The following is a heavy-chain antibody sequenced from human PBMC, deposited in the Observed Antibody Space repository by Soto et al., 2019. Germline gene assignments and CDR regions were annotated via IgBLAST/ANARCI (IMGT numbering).Heavy chain of an antibody. Sequence: QVQLQQWGAGLLKPSETLSLTCAVYGGSFSGYYWSWIRQPPGKGLEWSGEINHSGSTNYNPSLKSRVTISVDTSTNQFSLKLSSVTAADTAVYYCARGRGTTVVTTGTTGGFDLWGRGTLVTVSS. D-gene: IGHD4-17*01. CDR3: ARGRGTTVVTTGTTGGFDL. CDR1: GGSFSGYY. CDR2: INHSGST. V-gene: IGHV4-34*01. J-gene: IGHJ2*01.